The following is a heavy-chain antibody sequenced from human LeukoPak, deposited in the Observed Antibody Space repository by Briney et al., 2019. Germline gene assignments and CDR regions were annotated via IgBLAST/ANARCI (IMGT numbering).Heavy chain of an antibody. CDR1: GGSISSGGYY. D-gene: IGHD3-10*01. J-gene: IGHJ4*02. V-gene: IGHV4-31*03. Sequence: SSETLSLTCTVSGGSISSGGYYWSWIRQHPGKGLEWIGYIYYSGSTYYNPSLKSRVTISVDTSKNQFSLKLSSVTAADTAVYYCARVQYYYGSGSYRFDYWGQGTLVTVSS. CDR2: IYYSGST. CDR3: ARVQYYYGSGSYRFDY.